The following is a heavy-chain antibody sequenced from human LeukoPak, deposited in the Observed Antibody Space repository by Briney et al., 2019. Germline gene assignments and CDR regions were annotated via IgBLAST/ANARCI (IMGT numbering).Heavy chain of an antibody. CDR2: IYYSGST. J-gene: IGHJ6*02. CDR3: ARRGSGYYYGNYYYYGMNV. D-gene: IGHD3-22*01. V-gene: IGHV4-39*01. CDR1: GGSISSSSYY. Sequence: SETLSLTCTVSGGSISSSSYYWGWIRQPPGKGLEWIGSIYYSGSTYYNPSLKSRVTISVDTSKNQFSLKLSSVTAADTAVYYCARRGSGYYYGNYYYYGMNVWGQGTTVTVSS.